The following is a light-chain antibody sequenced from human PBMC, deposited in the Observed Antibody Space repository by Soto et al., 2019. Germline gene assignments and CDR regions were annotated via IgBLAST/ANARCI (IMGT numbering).Light chain of an antibody. CDR1: QTISYY. CDR3: QQSYSTPIT. J-gene: IGKJ5*01. CDR2: TAS. Sequence: DIQMTQSPSSLSAPVGDRVTITCRASQTISYYLNWYQLRPGKAPKPLIYTASSLQSGVPSRFSGSGSGTDFTLTISSLHPEDFATYFCQQSYSTPITFGQGTRLEIK. V-gene: IGKV1-39*01.